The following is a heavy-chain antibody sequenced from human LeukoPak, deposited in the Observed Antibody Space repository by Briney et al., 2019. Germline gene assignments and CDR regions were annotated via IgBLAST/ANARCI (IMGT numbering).Heavy chain of an antibody. CDR2: ISAYNGNT. CDR3: ARDDLGYCNWGSCYSLYDY. J-gene: IGHJ4*02. D-gene: IGHD2-15*01. V-gene: IGHV1-18*01. Sequence: GASVKVSCTASGYTFTGYGISWVRQAPGQGLEWMGWISAYNGNTNYVKKFQGRVTMTTDTSTTTAYMELRSLRSDDTAVYYCARDDLGYCNWGSCYSLYDYWGQGTLVTVSS. CDR1: GYTFTGYG.